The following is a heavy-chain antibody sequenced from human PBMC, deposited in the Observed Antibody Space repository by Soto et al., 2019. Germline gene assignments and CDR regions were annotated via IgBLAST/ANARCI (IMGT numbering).Heavy chain of an antibody. CDR1: GGSIISGGYS. J-gene: IGHJ3*02. Sequence: LSLTCAVSGGSIISGGYSWSWIRQPPGKGLQWIGHIYEGGNTYYTPSLESRVAISTDKSKNQFSLRLSSMTAADTAVYYCVRRSPEDAFDIWGQGTMVSVSS. V-gene: IGHV4-30-2*01. CDR2: IYEGGNT. CDR3: VRRSPEDAFDI.